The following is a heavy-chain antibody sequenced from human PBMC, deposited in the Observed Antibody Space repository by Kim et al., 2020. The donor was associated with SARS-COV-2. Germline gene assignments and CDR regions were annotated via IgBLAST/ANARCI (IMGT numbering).Heavy chain of an antibody. CDR3: ARGGSGFEYSSSHTNDY. J-gene: IGHJ4*02. Sequence: VKGRFTISRDNAKNSLYLQMNSLRAEDTAVYYCARGGSGFEYSSSHTNDYWGQGTLVTVSS. D-gene: IGHD6-6*01. V-gene: IGHV3-21*01.